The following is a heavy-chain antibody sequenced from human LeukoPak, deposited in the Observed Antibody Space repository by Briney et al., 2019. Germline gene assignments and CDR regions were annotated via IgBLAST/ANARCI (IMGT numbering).Heavy chain of an antibody. CDR2: INPNGGGT. D-gene: IGHD5-24*01. Sequence: ASVKVSCKASGYTFTGYYMHWVRQAPGQGLEWMGWINPNGGGTNYAQKFQGRVTMTRDTSISTAYMELSRLRSDDTAVYYCARVQSRDGYKPLGYWGQGTLVTVSS. V-gene: IGHV1-2*02. CDR3: ARVQSRDGYKPLGY. CDR1: GYTFTGYY. J-gene: IGHJ4*02.